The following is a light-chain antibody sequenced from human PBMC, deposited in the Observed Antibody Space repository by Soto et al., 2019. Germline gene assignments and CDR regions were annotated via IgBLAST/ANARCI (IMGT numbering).Light chain of an antibody. CDR3: AAWDDSLSGYV. CDR2: TNY. V-gene: IGLV1-47*02. Sequence: FVLDXPPLASGTPGQSGNNPCAGSRSRIGSNHAYWYQQLPRAAPKLLIFTNYQRPSGVPDRFSGSKSGTSASLAISGLRPEDEADYYCAAWDDSLSGYVFGTGTKVTVL. J-gene: IGLJ1*01. CDR1: RSRIGSNH.